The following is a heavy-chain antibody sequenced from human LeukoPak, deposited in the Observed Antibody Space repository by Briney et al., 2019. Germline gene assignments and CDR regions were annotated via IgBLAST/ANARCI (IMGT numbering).Heavy chain of an antibody. Sequence: GGSLRLSCAAYGFTFYDYGMNWVRQAPGKGLEWVSGISGSGDRTYYEDSVKGRFTISRDNSKNTLYLQMNSLRAEDTAVYYCAKGSIVGATSYYYLDVWGTGTTVTVSS. J-gene: IGHJ6*03. D-gene: IGHD1-26*01. CDR2: ISGSGDRT. CDR3: AKGSIVGATSYYYLDV. V-gene: IGHV3-23*01. CDR1: GFTFYDYG.